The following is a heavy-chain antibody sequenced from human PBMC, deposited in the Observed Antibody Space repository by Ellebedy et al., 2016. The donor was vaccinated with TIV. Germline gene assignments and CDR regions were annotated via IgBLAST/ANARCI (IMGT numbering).Heavy chain of an antibody. V-gene: IGHV4-4*07. CDR3: ASSPYDSKRFDI. Sequence: SETLSLTCTVSGGSISSYYWSWIRQPAGKGLEWIGRIYTSGSTNYNPSLKSRVTISVDTSKNQFSLKLSSVTAADTAVYYCASSPYDSKRFDIWGQGTMVTVSS. J-gene: IGHJ3*02. D-gene: IGHD3-22*01. CDR1: GGSISSYY. CDR2: IYTSGST.